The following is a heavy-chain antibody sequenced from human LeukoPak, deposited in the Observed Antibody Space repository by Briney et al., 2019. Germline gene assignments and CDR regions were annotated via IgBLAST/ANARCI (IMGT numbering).Heavy chain of an antibody. CDR2: IYYSGST. Sequence: MPSGTLSLTCTVSGGSISSYYWSWIRQPPGKGLEWIGYIYYSGSTNYNPSLKSRVTISVDTSKNQFSLKLSSVTAADTAVYYCARVLLWFGELSGVDYWGQGTLVTVSS. J-gene: IGHJ4*02. D-gene: IGHD3-10*01. V-gene: IGHV4-59*08. CDR1: GGSISSYY. CDR3: ARVLLWFGELSGVDY.